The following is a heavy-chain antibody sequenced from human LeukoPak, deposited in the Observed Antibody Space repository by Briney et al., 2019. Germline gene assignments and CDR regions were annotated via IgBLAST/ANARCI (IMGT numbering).Heavy chain of an antibody. V-gene: IGHV3-48*03. D-gene: IGHD4-17*01. Sequence: GGSLRLSCAASGFTFSSYEMNWVRQAPGKGLEWASSISRSATTIYYADSVKGRFTISRDNAKNSLYLQMNSLRAEDTAVYYCARVKTTVTTFDAFDIWGQGTMVTVSS. CDR1: GFTFSSYE. CDR2: ISRSATTI. CDR3: ARVKTTVTTFDAFDI. J-gene: IGHJ3*02.